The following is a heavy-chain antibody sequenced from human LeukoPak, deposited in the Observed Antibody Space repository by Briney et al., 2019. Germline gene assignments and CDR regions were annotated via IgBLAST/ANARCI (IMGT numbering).Heavy chain of an antibody. CDR2: ISSSGSTI. Sequence: GGSLRLSCAASGFTFSSYEMNWVRQAPGKGLEWVSYISSSGSTIHYADSVKGRFTISRDNAKNSLYLQMNSLRAEDTAVYYCARVRGYGSGSYYNGVDYWGQGTLVTVSS. D-gene: IGHD3-10*01. V-gene: IGHV3-48*03. CDR3: ARVRGYGSGSYYNGVDY. CDR1: GFTFSSYE. J-gene: IGHJ4*02.